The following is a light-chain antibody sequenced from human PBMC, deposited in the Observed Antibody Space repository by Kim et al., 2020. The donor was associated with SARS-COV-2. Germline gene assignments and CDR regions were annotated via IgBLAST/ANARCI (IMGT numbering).Light chain of an antibody. CDR2: EDN. V-gene: IGLV6-57*03. CDR3: QSYETGAVV. J-gene: IGLJ2*01. Sequence: GKTITTTCTRSSGSIGNNYVQWYQQRPGSAPTTVIYEDNQRPSGVPDRFSASVDSSSNSASLTISGLKTEDEADYYCQSYETGAVVFGGGTQLTVL. CDR1: SGSIGNNY.